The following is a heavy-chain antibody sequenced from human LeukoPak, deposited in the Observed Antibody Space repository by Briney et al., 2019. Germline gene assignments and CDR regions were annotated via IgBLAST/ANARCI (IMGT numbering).Heavy chain of an antibody. Sequence: GGSLRLSYADSGFTFSSYWMHWVRHAPGKGLVWVSRINSDGSSTSYADSVKGRFTISRDNAKNTLYLQMNSLRAEDTAVYYCARAAYEDFDYWGQGTLVTVSS. CDR3: ARAAYEDFDY. J-gene: IGHJ4*02. V-gene: IGHV3-74*01. CDR1: GFTFSSYW. D-gene: IGHD5-12*01. CDR2: INSDGSST.